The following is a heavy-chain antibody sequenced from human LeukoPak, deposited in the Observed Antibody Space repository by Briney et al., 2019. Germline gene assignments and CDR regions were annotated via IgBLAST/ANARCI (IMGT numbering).Heavy chain of an antibody. CDR1: GGSISSSSYY. V-gene: IGHV4-39*01. J-gene: IGHJ4*02. CDR3: ARETYYYDRGWDY. CDR2: IYYSGST. Sequence: SETLSLTCTVSGGSISSSSYYWGWIRQPPGKGLEWIGSIYYSGSTYYNPSLKSRVTISADTSKNQFSLKLSSVTAADTAVYYCARETYYYDRGWDYWGQGTLVTVSS. D-gene: IGHD3-22*01.